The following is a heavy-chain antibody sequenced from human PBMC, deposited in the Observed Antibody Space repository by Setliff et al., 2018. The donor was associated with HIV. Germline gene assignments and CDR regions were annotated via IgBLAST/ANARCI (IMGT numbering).Heavy chain of an antibody. V-gene: IGHV1-2*02. Sequence: ASVKVSCKASGYTFTNYAINWARQAPGQGLEWVGLINPNSGGTNYAQKFQGRVTMTRDTSITTASLDLTTLRADDTAVYYCASGDSFGSQSPRGFDFDYWGQGTLVTVSS. CDR2: INPNSGGT. D-gene: IGHD3-10*01. J-gene: IGHJ4*02. CDR1: GYTFTNYA. CDR3: ASGDSFGSQSPRGFDFDY.